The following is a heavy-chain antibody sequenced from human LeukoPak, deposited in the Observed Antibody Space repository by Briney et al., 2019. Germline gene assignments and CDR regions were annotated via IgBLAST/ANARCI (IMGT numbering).Heavy chain of an antibody. CDR3: AGAPSLRDDNGLEDY. Sequence: SETLSLTCTVSGGSITSGSYYWSWIRQHPGKGLEWIGYIYYSGSTYYNPSLKSRVTISVDTSKNQFSLKLSSVTAADTAVYYCAGAPSLRDDNGLEDYWGQETLVTVSS. CDR1: GGSITSGSYY. J-gene: IGHJ4*02. D-gene: IGHD1-1*01. V-gene: IGHV4-31*03. CDR2: IYYSGST.